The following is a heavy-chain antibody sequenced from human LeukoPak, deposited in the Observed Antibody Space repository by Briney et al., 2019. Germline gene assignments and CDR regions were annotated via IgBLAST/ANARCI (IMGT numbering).Heavy chain of an antibody. D-gene: IGHD6-13*01. J-gene: IGHJ4*02. CDR2: IYSGGST. CDR1: GGSFSSRSNY. Sequence: ETLSLTCTVSGGSFSSRSNYMSWVRQAPGKGLEWVSVIYSGGSTYYADSVKGRFTISRDNSKNTLYLQMNSLRAEDTAVYYCARVPSVFSGYIAAAGTADYWGQGTLVTVSS. V-gene: IGHV3-66*01. CDR3: ARVPSVFSGYIAAAGTADY.